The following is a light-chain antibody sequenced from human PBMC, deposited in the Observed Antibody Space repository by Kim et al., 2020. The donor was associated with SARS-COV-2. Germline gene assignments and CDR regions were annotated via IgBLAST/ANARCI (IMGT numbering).Light chain of an antibody. CDR3: QQRSNGPLT. V-gene: IGKV3-11*01. CDR1: QGVSSY. CDR2: GAS. J-gene: IGKJ4*01. Sequence: PPGESATHSCRAYQGVSSYLAWSQQNHGEASRLLIYGASNRARGIPARFSGSGSGTDFTLTNSTLEPEDFAVYYCQQRSNGPLTIGGGTKVDIK.